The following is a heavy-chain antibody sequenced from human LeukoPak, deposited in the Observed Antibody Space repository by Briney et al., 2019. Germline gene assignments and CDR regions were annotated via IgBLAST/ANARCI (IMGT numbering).Heavy chain of an antibody. J-gene: IGHJ4*02. CDR2: ISGYNAKT. V-gene: IGHV1-18*04. Sequence: EASVTVSCKTSGYTFTSYYVSWVRQAPGQGLEWMGWISGYNAKTKYVQKFQGRITMTIDTSTTTAYMELRSLTSDDTVVYYCARVRDYYASSDYSDYWGQGTLVTVSS. CDR1: GYTFTSYY. D-gene: IGHD3-22*01. CDR3: ARVRDYYASSDYSDY.